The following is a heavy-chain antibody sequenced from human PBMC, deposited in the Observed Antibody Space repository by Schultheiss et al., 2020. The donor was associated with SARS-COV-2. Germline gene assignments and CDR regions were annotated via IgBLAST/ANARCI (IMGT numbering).Heavy chain of an antibody. D-gene: IGHD3-16*02. CDR1: GFTFSSYG. J-gene: IGHJ4*02. CDR3: AALSYRLDY. V-gene: IGHV3-30*03. Sequence: WGSLRLSFAASGFTFSSYGMHWVRQAPGKGLEWVAVISYDGSNKYYADSVKGRFTISRDNSKNTLYLQMNSLRAEDTAVYYCAALSYRLDYWGQGTLVTVSS. CDR2: ISYDGSNK.